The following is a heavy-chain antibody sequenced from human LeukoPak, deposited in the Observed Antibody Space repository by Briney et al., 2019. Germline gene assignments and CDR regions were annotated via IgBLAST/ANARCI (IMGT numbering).Heavy chain of an antibody. J-gene: IGHJ4*02. V-gene: IGHV1-69*05. Sequence: GASVKVSCKASGYTFTGYYMHWVRQAPGQGLEWMGGIIPIFGTANYAQKFQGRVTITTDESTSTAYMELSSLRSEDTAVYYCARDRVSYYYDSSGYPGSGYFDYWGQGTLVTVSS. D-gene: IGHD3-22*01. CDR2: IIPIFGTA. CDR3: ARDRVSYYYDSSGYPGSGYFDY. CDR1: GYTFTGYY.